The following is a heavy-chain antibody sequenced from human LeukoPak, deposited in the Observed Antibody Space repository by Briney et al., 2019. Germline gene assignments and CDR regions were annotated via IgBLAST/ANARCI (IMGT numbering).Heavy chain of an antibody. CDR1: GDSVSSNSAA. V-gene: IGHV6-1*01. D-gene: IGHD5-18*01. CDR3: ARYVDTAMVSHFDY. Sequence: SQTLSLTCAISGDSVSSNSAAWNWLRQSPSRGLEWLGRTYYRSKWYNDYAVSVKSRITIHPDTSKNQFSLQLNSVTPEDTAVYYCARYVDTAMVSHFDYWGQGTLVTVSS. CDR2: TYYRSKWYN. J-gene: IGHJ4*02.